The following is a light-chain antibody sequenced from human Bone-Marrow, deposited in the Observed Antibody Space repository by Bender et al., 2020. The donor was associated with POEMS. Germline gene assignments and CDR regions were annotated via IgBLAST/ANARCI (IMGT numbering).Light chain of an antibody. J-gene: IGLJ2*01. Sequence: SYELTQPPSVSVSPGQTARITCSGDELANQYGYWYQQKAGQAPVMVIFKDTERPSGTPDRFSGSISGTTATLTINGAQAEDESDFYCQSADSSGTFAVFGGGTKLTV. CDR1: ELANQY. V-gene: IGLV3-25*03. CDR2: KDT. CDR3: QSADSSGTFAV.